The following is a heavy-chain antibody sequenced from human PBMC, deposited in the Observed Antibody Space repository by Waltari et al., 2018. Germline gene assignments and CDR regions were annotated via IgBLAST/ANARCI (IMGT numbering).Heavy chain of an antibody. CDR3: ARSREYCSGGSCYYFDY. CDR2: IIPILGIA. D-gene: IGHD2-15*01. V-gene: IGHV1-69*02. CDR1: GGTFSSYT. Sequence: QVQLVQSGAEVKKPGSSVKVSCKASGGTFSSYTISWVRQAPGQGLEWMGRIIPILGIANYAQKFQGRVTITADKSTSTADMELSSLRSEDTAVYYCARSREYCSGGSCYYFDYWGQGTLVTVSS. J-gene: IGHJ4*02.